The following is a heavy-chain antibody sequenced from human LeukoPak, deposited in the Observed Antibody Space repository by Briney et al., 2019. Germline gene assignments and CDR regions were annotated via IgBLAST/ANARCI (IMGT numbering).Heavy chain of an antibody. J-gene: IGHJ4*02. Sequence: PGGSLRLSCAASGFTFSSYSMNWVRQAPGKGLEWVSSISSSSSYIYYADSGKGRFTISRDNAKNSLYLQMNSLRAEDTAVYYCAREKDSYGTYYFDYWGQGTLVTVSS. CDR1: GFTFSSYS. CDR3: AREKDSYGTYYFDY. CDR2: ISSSSSYI. D-gene: IGHD5-18*01. V-gene: IGHV3-21*01.